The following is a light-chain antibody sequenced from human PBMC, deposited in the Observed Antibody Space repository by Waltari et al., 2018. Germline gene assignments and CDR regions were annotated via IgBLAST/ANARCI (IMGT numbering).Light chain of an antibody. Sequence: SYELTQPPSVSVSPGQTARIPCSGDKLGENSACWYQQKTGQSPVLVIYQDSKRPSGIPERFSGSNSGNTATLTISGTQAMDEADYYCQAWDSSTVVFGGGTKLTVL. V-gene: IGLV3-1*01. CDR2: QDS. CDR3: QAWDSSTVV. J-gene: IGLJ2*01. CDR1: KLGENS.